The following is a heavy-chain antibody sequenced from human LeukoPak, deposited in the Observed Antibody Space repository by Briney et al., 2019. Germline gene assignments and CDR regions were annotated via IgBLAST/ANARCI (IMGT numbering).Heavy chain of an antibody. V-gene: IGHV4-34*01. CDR1: GGSFSGYY. Sequence: SETLSLTCAVYGGSFSGYYWSWIRQPPGKGLEWIGEINHSGSTNYNPSLKSRVTISVDTSKNQFSLKLSSVSAADTAVYYCARKGFGSGSYSYWGQGTLVTVSS. CDR3: ARKGFGSGSYSY. D-gene: IGHD3-10*01. J-gene: IGHJ4*02. CDR2: INHSGST.